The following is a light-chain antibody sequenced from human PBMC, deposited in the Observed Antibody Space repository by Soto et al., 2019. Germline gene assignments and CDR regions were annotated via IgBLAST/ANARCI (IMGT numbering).Light chain of an antibody. CDR3: QQYGSSPKT. CDR1: QRLSSN. V-gene: IGKV3-20*01. Sequence: EIVLTQSPVTLSVSPGARVTLSCRASQRLSSNLAWYQQRPGQAHRLLIYGASSRATGIPDRFSGSGSGTDGTLTISRLEPEDFSVYYGQQYGSSPKTFGQGTKVDIK. CDR2: GAS. J-gene: IGKJ1*01.